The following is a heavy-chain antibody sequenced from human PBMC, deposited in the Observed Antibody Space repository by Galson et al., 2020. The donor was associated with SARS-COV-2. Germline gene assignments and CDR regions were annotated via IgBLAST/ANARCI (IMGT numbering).Heavy chain of an antibody. CDR2: IYSDGRT. V-gene: IGHV3-66*01. D-gene: IGHD6-19*01. Sequence: GESLKISCAASGFAVSSTYMSWIRQAPGKGLFWVSVIYSDGRTDYADSVKGRFTISRDNSKTTLYLQMNRLTVEDTAIYYCARDWLGQFDYWGQGTRVTVSS. CDR3: ARDWLGQFDY. CDR1: GFAVSSTY. J-gene: IGHJ4*02.